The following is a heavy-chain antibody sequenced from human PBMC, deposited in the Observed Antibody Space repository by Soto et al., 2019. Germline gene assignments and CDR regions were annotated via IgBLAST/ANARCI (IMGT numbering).Heavy chain of an antibody. Sequence: PGGSLRLSCAASGFTFSSYAMSWVRQAPGKGLEWVSAISGSGGSTYYADSVKGRFTISRDNSKNTLYLQMNSLRAEDTAVYYCSKEAGFWSGYYLYYFDYWGQGTLVTVSS. V-gene: IGHV3-23*01. CDR1: GFTFSSYA. D-gene: IGHD3-3*01. J-gene: IGHJ4*02. CDR2: ISGSGGST. CDR3: SKEAGFWSGYYLYYFDY.